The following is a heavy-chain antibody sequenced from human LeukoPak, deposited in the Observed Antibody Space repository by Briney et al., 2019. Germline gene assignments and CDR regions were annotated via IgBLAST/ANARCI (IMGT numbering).Heavy chain of an antibody. Sequence: SVKVSCKASGYAFTTYAITWVRQAPGQGFEWMGGITPIFGTASFAQKFQGRVSITADESTSTAFMELSSLRSEDTAVYYCAREWGLESSGYYYAYWGQGTLVTVSS. CDR1: GYAFTTYA. CDR3: AREWGLESSGYYYAY. D-gene: IGHD3-22*01. J-gene: IGHJ4*02. CDR2: ITPIFGTA. V-gene: IGHV1-69*13.